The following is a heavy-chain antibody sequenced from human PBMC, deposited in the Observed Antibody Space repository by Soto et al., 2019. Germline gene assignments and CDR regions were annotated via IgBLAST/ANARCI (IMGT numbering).Heavy chain of an antibody. V-gene: IGHV6-1*01. CDR2: TYYRSKWYN. J-gene: IGHJ4*02. Sequence: SETLSLTCTVPGGSISSGGYYWNWIRQSPSRGLEWLGRTYYRSKWYNDYAVSVKSRITINPDTSKNQFSLQLNSVTPEDTAVYYCARVLVATTYYFDYWGQGTLVTVSS. CDR1: GGSISSGG. D-gene: IGHD5-12*01. CDR3: ARVLVATTYYFDY.